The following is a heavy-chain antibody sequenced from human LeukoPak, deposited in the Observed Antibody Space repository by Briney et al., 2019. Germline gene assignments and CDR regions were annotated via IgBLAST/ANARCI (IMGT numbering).Heavy chain of an antibody. J-gene: IGHJ6*02. CDR3: ATYHCSSTSCLHYYYGMDV. V-gene: IGHV4-39*01. D-gene: IGHD2-2*01. Sequence: PSETLSLTSTVSGGSISSGDYYWSWIRQPPGKGLEWIGSIYYSGSTYYNPSLKSRVTISVDTSKNQFSLKLSSVTAADTAVYYCATYHCSSTSCLHYYYGMDVWGQGTTVTVSS. CDR2: IYYSGST. CDR1: GGSISSGDYY.